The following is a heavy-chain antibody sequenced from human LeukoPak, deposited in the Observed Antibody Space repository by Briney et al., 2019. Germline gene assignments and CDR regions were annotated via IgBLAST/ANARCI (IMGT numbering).Heavy chain of an antibody. Sequence: SETLSLTCTVSGYSISSGYYWGWLRQPPGKGLEWIGTISHSGSTSYNPSLKSRVTISADTSKNQFSLKVNSVTAADTALYYCARVGAVNYFDYWGQGTLVTVSS. D-gene: IGHD6-19*01. J-gene: IGHJ4*02. CDR3: ARVGAVNYFDY. CDR1: GYSISSGYY. CDR2: ISHSGST. V-gene: IGHV4-38-2*02.